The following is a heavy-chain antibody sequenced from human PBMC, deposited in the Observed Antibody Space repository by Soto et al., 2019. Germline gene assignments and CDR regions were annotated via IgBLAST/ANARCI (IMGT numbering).Heavy chain of an antibody. CDR3: ARPLNVAAGYYFDD. CDR1: GASISNSNDY. V-gene: IGHV4-39*01. J-gene: IGHJ4*02. D-gene: IGHD2-15*01. Sequence: QLQLQELGPGLVKPSETLSLTCTVSGASISNSNDYWGWIRQPPGKGMEWIGSIYNSETTYRNPSLKSRVALSLDTSKNQFSRILSSVTAADTAVYYWARPLNVAAGYYFDDWGQGTLVTVSS. CDR2: IYNSETT.